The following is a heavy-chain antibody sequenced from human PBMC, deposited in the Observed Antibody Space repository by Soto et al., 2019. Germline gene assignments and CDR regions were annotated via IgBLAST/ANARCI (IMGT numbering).Heavy chain of an antibody. D-gene: IGHD3-22*01. V-gene: IGHV1-2*02. J-gene: IGHJ4*02. CDR3: ARDRYYDSSGYYAFDY. Sequence: GASVKVSCKASGYTFTGYYMHWVRQAPGQGLEWMGWINPNSGGTNYAQKFQGRVTMTRDTSISTAYMELSRLRSDDTAVYYCARDRYYDSSGYYAFDYWGQGTLVNV. CDR2: INPNSGGT. CDR1: GYTFTGYY.